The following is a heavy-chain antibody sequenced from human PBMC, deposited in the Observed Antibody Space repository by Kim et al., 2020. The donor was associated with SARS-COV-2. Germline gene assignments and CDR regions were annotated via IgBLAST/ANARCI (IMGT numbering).Heavy chain of an antibody. Sequence: ASVKVSCKASGYTFTSYAMHWVRQAPGQRLEWMGWINAGNGNTKYSQKFQGRVTITRDTSASTAYMELSSLRSEDTAVYYCARGRARAAGTSTLPFDPWGQGTLVTVSS. J-gene: IGHJ5*02. CDR1: GYTFTSYA. CDR2: INAGNGNT. D-gene: IGHD6-13*01. V-gene: IGHV1-3*01. CDR3: ARGRARAAGTSTLPFDP.